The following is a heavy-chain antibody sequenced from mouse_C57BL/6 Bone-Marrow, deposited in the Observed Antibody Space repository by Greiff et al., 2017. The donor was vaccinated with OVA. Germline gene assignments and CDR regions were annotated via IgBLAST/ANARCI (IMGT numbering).Heavy chain of an antibody. J-gene: IGHJ1*03. CDR1: GYTFTSYG. D-gene: IGHD1-1*01. CDR2: IYPRSGDT. Sequence: VQLQQSGAELARPGASVKLSCKASGYTFTSYGISWVKQRTGQGLEWIGEIYPRSGDTHYNEKFKGKATLTADKSSSTAYMELRSLTSEDSAVYVFANYSYGSSYGYFDVWGTGTTVTVSS. CDR3: ANYSYGSSYGYFDV. V-gene: IGHV1-81*01.